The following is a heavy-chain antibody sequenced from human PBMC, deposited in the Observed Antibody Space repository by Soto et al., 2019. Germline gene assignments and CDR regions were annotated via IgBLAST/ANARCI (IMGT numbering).Heavy chain of an antibody. J-gene: IGHJ6*02. D-gene: IGHD3-16*01. V-gene: IGHV4-34*01. CDR2: ISHSGST. CDR1: RAAFSNYS. Sequence: SETLSLTCAFYRAAFSNYSCSWIPQPPGKRLEWIGEISHSGSTPYNPSLKSRVTISMDTSKNQFSLNLSSVTAADTAVYYCVRKLSPYGSVPGSGGMDAWGQGTTVT. CDR3: VRKLSPYGSVPGSGGMDA.